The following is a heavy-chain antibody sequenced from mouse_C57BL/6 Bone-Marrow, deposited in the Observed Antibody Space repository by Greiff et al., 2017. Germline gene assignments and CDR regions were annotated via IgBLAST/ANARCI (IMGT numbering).Heavy chain of an antibody. CDR2: IHPNSGST. CDR3: ARRAYPFAY. V-gene: IGHV1-64*01. J-gene: IGHJ3*01. Sequence: VQLQQSGAELVKPGASVKLSCKASGYTFTSYWMHWVKQRPGQGLEWIGMIHPNSGSTNYNEKFKRKATLTVDKSSSTAYMQLSSLTSEDSAVYYCARRAYPFAYGCQGTLVTVSA. D-gene: IGHD3-3*01. CDR1: GYTFTSYW.